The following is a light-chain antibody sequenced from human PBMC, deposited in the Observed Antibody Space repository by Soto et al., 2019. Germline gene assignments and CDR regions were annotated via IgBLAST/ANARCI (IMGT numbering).Light chain of an antibody. Sequence: EIVLRQSPGTLSLSPGERATLSCRATQSVSSRYLAWYQQKPGQPPRLLIYGASSRATGIPDRFSGSGSGTDFTLTISRLEPEDFAVYYCHHYGTSPPFTFGPGTKVDVK. CDR1: QSVSSRY. J-gene: IGKJ3*01. CDR2: GAS. CDR3: HHYGTSPPFT. V-gene: IGKV3-20*01.